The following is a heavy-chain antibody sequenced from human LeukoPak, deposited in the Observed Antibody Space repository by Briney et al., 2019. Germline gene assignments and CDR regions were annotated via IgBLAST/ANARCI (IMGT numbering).Heavy chain of an antibody. J-gene: IGHJ6*03. D-gene: IGHD4-11*01. CDR1: GGSISSYY. CDR2: IYTSGST. V-gene: IGHV4-4*07. CDR3: ASFVRLQPGSYYYYYMDV. Sequence: PSETLSLTCTVSGGSISSYYWSWIRQPAGKGLEWIGRIYTSGSTNYNPSLKSRVTISVDTSKNQFSLKLSSVTAADTAVYYCASFVRLQPGSYYYYYMDVWGKGTTVTVSS.